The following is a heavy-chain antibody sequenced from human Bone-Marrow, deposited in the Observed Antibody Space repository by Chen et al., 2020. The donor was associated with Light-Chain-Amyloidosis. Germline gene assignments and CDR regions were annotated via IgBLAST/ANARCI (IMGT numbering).Heavy chain of an antibody. CDR1: GFTFSSYS. Sequence: EVQLVESGGDLVKPGGSLRLSCAASGFTFSSYSMNWVRQAPGRGLEWVAYIGSEGYFVYYADSVKGRFFISRDNAKNSLFLQMSSLRVEDTALYYCARRLYSDSAAYQPSSFDVWGRGTIVTVSS. CDR2: IGSEGYFV. J-gene: IGHJ3*01. D-gene: IGHD3-22*01. V-gene: IGHV3-21*01. CDR3: ARRLYSDSAAYQPSSFDV.